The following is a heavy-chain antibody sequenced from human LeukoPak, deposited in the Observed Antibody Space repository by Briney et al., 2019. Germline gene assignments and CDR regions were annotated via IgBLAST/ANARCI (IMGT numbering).Heavy chain of an antibody. Sequence: GGSLRLSCAASGFTFSSFAMSWVRQAPGKGLEGVSAISGSGSSPYYADSVKGRFTISRDNSKSTLYLQMNSLRAGDTAVYYCAKDSGPWGYCTTTSCYFAYWGQGALVTVSS. CDR2: ISGSGSSP. CDR1: GFTFSSFA. D-gene: IGHD2-2*01. V-gene: IGHV3-23*01. CDR3: AKDSGPWGYCTTTSCYFAY. J-gene: IGHJ4*02.